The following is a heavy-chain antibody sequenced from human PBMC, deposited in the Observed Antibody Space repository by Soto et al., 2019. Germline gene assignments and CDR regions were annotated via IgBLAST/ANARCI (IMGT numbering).Heavy chain of an antibody. Sequence: ALTWAVSGGSISRRNWWSWVRQPPGKGLEWIGEIYHSGSTNYNPSLKSRVTISVDKSKNQFSLKLSSVTAADTAVYYCARHIEWELRKWLHSWGQGTRVT. J-gene: IGHJ4*02. CDR1: GGSISRRNW. CDR2: IYHSGST. CDR3: ARHIEWELRKWLHS. V-gene: IGHV4-4*02. D-gene: IGHD1-26*01.